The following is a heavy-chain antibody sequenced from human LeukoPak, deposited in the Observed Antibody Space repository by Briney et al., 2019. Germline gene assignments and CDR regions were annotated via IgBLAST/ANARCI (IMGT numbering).Heavy chain of an antibody. J-gene: IGHJ6*02. CDR3: ARFLGSGSYYYYYYYALDV. CDR1: GFNFHTYW. CDR2: IKQDGSEK. V-gene: IGHV3-7*01. D-gene: IGHD3-10*01. Sequence: GGPLRLSCVVSGFNFHTYWLSWVRQAPGQWLDRVANIKQDGSEKYYVDSAKGRFTISRDNAENSLYLQMNSLRGEDTAVYYCARFLGSGSYYYYYYYALDVWGQGTTVAVSS.